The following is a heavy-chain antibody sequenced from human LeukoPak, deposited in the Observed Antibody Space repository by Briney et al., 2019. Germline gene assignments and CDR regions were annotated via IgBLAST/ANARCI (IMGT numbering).Heavy chain of an antibody. CDR2: IYYSGST. Sequence: PSETLSLTCTVSGGSISSYYWSWIRRPPGKGLEWIGYIYYSGSTNYNPSLKSRVTISVDTSKNQFSLKLSSVTAADTAVYYCARLTYYYGSASYYNVIPGWFDPWGQGTLVTVSS. J-gene: IGHJ5*02. CDR1: GGSISSYY. CDR3: ARLTYYYGSASYYNVIPGWFDP. D-gene: IGHD3-10*01. V-gene: IGHV4-59*01.